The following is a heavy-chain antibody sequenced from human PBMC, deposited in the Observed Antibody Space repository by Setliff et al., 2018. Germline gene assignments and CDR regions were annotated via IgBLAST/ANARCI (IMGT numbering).Heavy chain of an antibody. CDR1: GFTFGDYA. D-gene: IGHD1-20*01. J-gene: IGHJ4*02. V-gene: IGHV3-49*03. CDR3: AKDRVNDGIWEFDS. CDR2: IGSKRNGGTT. Sequence: PGGSLRLSCTASGFTFGDYALGWFRQAPGKGLEWVGFIGSKRNGGTTEYAASVRGRFTISRDDSRNTISLQINDLRVEDTATYYCAKDRVNDGIWEFDSWGQGLLVTVSS.